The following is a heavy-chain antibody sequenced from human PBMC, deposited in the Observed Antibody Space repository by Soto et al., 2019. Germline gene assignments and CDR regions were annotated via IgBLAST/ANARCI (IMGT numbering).Heavy chain of an antibody. V-gene: IGHV4-34*01. CDR2: INHRGTA. CDR3: AKYQWNPGAFDP. D-gene: IGHD6-19*01. Sequence: PSETLSLTCAVYGGSLSDYYWNWLRQPPGKGLEWIGEINHRGTASYNPSLKSRVYISVDTALTQFSLKLRSVTAADTAIYYCAKYQWNPGAFDPWGPGTQVTVSS. J-gene: IGHJ5*02. CDR1: GGSLSDYY.